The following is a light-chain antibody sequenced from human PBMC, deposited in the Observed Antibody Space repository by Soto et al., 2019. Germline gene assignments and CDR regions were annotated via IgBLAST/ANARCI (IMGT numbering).Light chain of an antibody. Sequence: EIQMTQSPSSLSASVGDRVTITCRASQDINAFLNWYQQRPGKAPKLLIYAASTLQSGVPSRFGGSGSGTDFTLTISSLQPEDFATYYCQQNYRTPRTFGQGTKVEIK. V-gene: IGKV1-39*01. CDR2: AAS. CDR3: QQNYRTPRT. J-gene: IGKJ1*01. CDR1: QDINAF.